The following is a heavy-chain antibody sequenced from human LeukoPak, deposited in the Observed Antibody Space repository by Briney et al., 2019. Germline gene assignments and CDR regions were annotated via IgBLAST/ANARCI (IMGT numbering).Heavy chain of an antibody. CDR1: GYTFTSYD. Sequence: VASVKVSCKASGYTFTSYDINWVRQATGQGLEWMGWMNPNSGNTGYAQKFQGRLTLTRDTSISTAYMEVSRLKSDDTAVYYCARTNGGYEYNWGQGTRVIVSS. CDR2: MNPNSGNT. V-gene: IGHV1-8*02. D-gene: IGHD5-12*01. CDR3: ARTNGGYEYN. J-gene: IGHJ4*02.